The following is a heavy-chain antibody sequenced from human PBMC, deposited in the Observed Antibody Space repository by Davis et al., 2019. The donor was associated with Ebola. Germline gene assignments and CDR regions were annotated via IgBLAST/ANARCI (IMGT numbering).Heavy chain of an antibody. J-gene: IGHJ4*02. CDR2: INYNGVDT. Sequence: GGSLRLSCAASGFIFSGYAMSRVRQAPGKGLEWIAAINYNGVDTYYADSVKGRFTVTRDNSKNTLFLQMNGLRTEDTDVYYCAKDYFRSFSGFTSLYDNWGQGSLVTVSS. CDR1: GFIFSGYA. V-gene: IGHV3-23*01. D-gene: IGHD2/OR15-2a*01. CDR3: AKDYFRSFSGFTSLYDN.